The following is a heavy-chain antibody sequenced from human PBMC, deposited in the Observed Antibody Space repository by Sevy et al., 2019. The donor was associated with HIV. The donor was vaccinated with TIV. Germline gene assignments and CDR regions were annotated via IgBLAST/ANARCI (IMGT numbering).Heavy chain of an antibody. V-gene: IGHV3-30*02. CDR1: GFTFKSYG. D-gene: IGHD4-17*01. CDR3: VKGPHPAVTTSYALDV. CDR2: IRNDGSTK. Sequence: GGSLRLSCAASGFTFKSYGMHWVRQAPGKGLEWVTFIRNDGSTKYYADSVRDRFTASRDNSKNTLYLHMNSLRPEDTAVYYCVKGPHPAVTTSYALDVWGQGTTVTVSS. J-gene: IGHJ6*02.